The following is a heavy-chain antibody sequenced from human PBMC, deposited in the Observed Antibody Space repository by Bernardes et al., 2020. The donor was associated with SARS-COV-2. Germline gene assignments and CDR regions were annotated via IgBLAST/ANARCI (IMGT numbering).Heavy chain of an antibody. CDR3: ARDAGYGGNNDY. J-gene: IGHJ4*02. V-gene: IGHV3-7*04. CDR2: IRNDGSDK. D-gene: IGHD4-17*01. CDR1: GFTFSVHW. Sequence: GGSLRLSCAASGFTFSVHWMTWVRQAPGKGLEWVAYIRNDGSDKYYVDSVKGRFTISRDNAKNSLYLQMNSLRAEDTAVYYCARDAGYGGNNDYWGQGTLVTVSS.